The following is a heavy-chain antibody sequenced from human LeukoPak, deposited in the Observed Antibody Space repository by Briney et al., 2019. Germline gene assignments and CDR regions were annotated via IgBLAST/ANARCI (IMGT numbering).Heavy chain of an antibody. Sequence: PGGSLRLSCAASGFTFSSYAMHWVRQAPGKGLEYVSAISSNGGSTYYANSVKGRFTISRDNSKNTLYLQMGSLRAEDMAVYYCARDFGAEEPHDYGDYGDYWGQGTLVTVSS. V-gene: IGHV3-64*01. D-gene: IGHD4-17*01. J-gene: IGHJ4*02. CDR3: ARDFGAEEPHDYGDYGDY. CDR2: ISSNGGST. CDR1: GFTFSSYA.